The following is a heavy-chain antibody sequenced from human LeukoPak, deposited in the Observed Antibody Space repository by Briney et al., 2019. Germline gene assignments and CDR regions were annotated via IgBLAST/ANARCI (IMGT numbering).Heavy chain of an antibody. CDR3: ARALGYYYYYYMDV. V-gene: IGHV3-7*01. Sequence: PGGSLRLSCAASGFTFSSYWMSWVRQAPGKGLEWVANIKQDGSEKYYVDSVKGRFTISRDNAKNSLYLQMNSLRAEDTAVYYCARALGYYYYYYMDVWGKGTTVTVSS. CDR1: GFTFSSYW. CDR2: IKQDGSEK. D-gene: IGHD3-16*01. J-gene: IGHJ6*03.